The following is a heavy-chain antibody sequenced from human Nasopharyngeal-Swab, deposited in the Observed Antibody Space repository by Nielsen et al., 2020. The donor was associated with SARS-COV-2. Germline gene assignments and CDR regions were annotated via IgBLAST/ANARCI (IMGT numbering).Heavy chain of an antibody. Sequence: SETLSLTCTVSGGSISSYYWSWIRQPPGKGLEWIGYIYYSGSTNYNPSLKSRVTISVDTSKNQFSLKLSSVTAADTAMYYCARDNRLSIAARPPLVWYYYYYMDVWGKGTTVTVSS. V-gene: IGHV4-59*01. D-gene: IGHD6-6*01. CDR1: GGSISSYY. CDR3: ARDNRLSIAARPPLVWYYYYYMDV. CDR2: IYYSGST. J-gene: IGHJ6*03.